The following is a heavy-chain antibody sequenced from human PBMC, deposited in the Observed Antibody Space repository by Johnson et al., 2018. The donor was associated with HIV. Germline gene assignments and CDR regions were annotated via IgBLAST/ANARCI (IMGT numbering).Heavy chain of an antibody. D-gene: IGHD3-22*01. CDR3: AKDLHYDSREGYAFDI. Sequence: VQLVESGGGGVQPGRSLRLACAVSGFSFSDYYMSWIRQAPGKGLEWVAVISYDGSNKYYADSVKGRFTISRDNSKNTLYLQMNSLRAEDTAVFYCAKDLHYDSREGYAFDIWGQGTMVTVSS. V-gene: IGHV3-30*18. CDR1: GFSFSDYY. CDR2: ISYDGSNK. J-gene: IGHJ3*02.